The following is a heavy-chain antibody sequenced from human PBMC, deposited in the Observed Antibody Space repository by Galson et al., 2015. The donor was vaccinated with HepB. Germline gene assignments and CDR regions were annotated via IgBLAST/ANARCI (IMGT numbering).Heavy chain of an antibody. D-gene: IGHD3-3*01. CDR1: GFTFSSYW. J-gene: IGHJ6*02. CDR2: INSDGSST. V-gene: IGHV3-74*01. CDR3: ARVGGSGVVITTGYYYYGMDV. Sequence: SLRLSCAASGFTFSSYWMHWVRQAPGKGLVWVSRINSDGSSTSYADSVKGRFTISRDNAKNTLYLQMNSLRAEDTAVYYCARVGGSGVVITTGYYYYGMDVWGQGTTVTVSS.